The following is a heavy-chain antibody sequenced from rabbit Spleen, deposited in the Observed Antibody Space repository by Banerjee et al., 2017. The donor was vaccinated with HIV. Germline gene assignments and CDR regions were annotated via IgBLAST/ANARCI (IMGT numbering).Heavy chain of an antibody. V-gene: IGHV1S40*01. Sequence: QSLEESGGDLVKPGASLTLTCTVSGFSFSSDYYMCWVRQAPGKGLEWIGCIYTGSGTTYYASWAKGRFTCSKTSSTTVTLQMTSLTVADTATYFCARDTGSSFSSYGMDLWGPGTLVTVS. CDR1: GFSFSSDYY. J-gene: IGHJ6*01. CDR3: ARDTGSSFSSYGMDL. D-gene: IGHD8-1*01. CDR2: IYTGSGTT.